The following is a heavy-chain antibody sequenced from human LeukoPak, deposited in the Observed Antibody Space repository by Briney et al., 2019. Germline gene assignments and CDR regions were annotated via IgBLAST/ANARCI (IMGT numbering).Heavy chain of an antibody. V-gene: IGHV3-21*01. CDR3: ARDHGVYDSSGYYYSSAFDI. Sequence: GGSLRLSCAASGFTFSSYWMHWVRQEPGKGLEWVSSISSSSSYIYYADSVKGRFTISRDNAKNSLYLQMNSLRAEDTAVYYCARDHGVYDSSGYYYSSAFDIWGQGTMVTVSS. CDR1: GFTFSSYW. D-gene: IGHD3-22*01. CDR2: ISSSSSYI. J-gene: IGHJ3*02.